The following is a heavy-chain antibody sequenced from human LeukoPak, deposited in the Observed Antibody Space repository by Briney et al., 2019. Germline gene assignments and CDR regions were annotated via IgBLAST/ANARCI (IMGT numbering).Heavy chain of an antibody. CDR3: ARGPPNWGFDY. D-gene: IGHD7-27*01. CDR2: MSPRSGNT. J-gene: IGHJ4*02. CDR1: GYTFTNYD. V-gene: IGHV1-8*01. Sequence: ASVKVSCKASGYTFTNYDINWVRQATGQGLEWVGWMSPRSGNTGYAQKFQGRVTMTRSTSISTAYMELSSLRSEDTAVYYCARGPPNWGFDYWGQGTLVTVSS.